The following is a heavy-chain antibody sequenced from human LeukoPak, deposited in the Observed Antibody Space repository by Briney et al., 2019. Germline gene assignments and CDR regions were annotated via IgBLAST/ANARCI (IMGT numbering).Heavy chain of an antibody. CDR2: IKQDGSEK. Sequence: PGGSLRLSCAASGFTFSSYWMSWVRQAPGKGLEWVANIKQDGSEKYYVDSVKGRFTISRDNAKNSLYLQMNSLRAEDTAVYYCARVRITMVRGVMPKWPYYYYMDVWGQGTMVTVSS. V-gene: IGHV3-7*01. J-gene: IGHJ6*03. CDR1: GFTFSSYW. CDR3: ARVRITMVRGVMPKWPYYYYMDV. D-gene: IGHD3-10*01.